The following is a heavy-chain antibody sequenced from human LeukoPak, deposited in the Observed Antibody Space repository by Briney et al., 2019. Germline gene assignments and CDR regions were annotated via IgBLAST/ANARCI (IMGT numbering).Heavy chain of an antibody. CDR1: GFTFISYA. CDR2: ISGSGIRT. V-gene: IGHV3-23*01. Sequence: RGSLRLSCAASGFTFISYAITWGPHAPRKGLWWGSAISGSGIRTYYADSVKGRFTISRDNSKNTLYLQMNSLRAEDTAVYYCAKQYYGNSGYYFDYWGQGTLVTVSS. D-gene: IGHD4-11*01. CDR3: AKQYYGNSGYYFDY. J-gene: IGHJ4*02.